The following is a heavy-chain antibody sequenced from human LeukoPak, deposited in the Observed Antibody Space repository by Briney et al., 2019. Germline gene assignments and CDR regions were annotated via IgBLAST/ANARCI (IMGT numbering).Heavy chain of an antibody. Sequence: GGSLRLSRAASGFTFSSYWMHWVRQAPGKGLVWVSRINSDRSSTSYADSVKGRFTISRDNAKNTLYLQMNSLRAEDTAVYYCARGRGREYDSSGYYKYWGQGTLVTVSS. J-gene: IGHJ4*02. D-gene: IGHD3-22*01. CDR2: INSDRSST. CDR3: ARGRGREYDSSGYYKY. V-gene: IGHV3-74*01. CDR1: GFTFSSYW.